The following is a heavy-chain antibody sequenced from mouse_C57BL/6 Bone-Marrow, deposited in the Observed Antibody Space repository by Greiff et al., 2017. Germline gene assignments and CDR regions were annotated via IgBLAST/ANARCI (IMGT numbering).Heavy chain of an antibody. CDR1: GYAFSSYW. D-gene: IGHD1-1*01. CDR3: ARGSSYGWFAY. CDR2: IYPGDGDT. Sequence: QVQLQQSGAELVKPGASVKISCKASGYAFSSYWMKWVKQRPGKGLEWIGQIYPGDGDTNYNGKFKGKATLTADKSSSTAYMQLSSLTSEDSAVYFCARGSSYGWFAYWGQGTLVPVSA. J-gene: IGHJ3*01. V-gene: IGHV1-80*01.